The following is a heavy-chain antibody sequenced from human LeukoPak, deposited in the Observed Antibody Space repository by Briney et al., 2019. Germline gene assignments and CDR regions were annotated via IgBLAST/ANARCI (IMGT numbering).Heavy chain of an antibody. CDR3: ARSSRTIFGVVIIPFDY. J-gene: IGHJ4*02. D-gene: IGHD3-3*01. CDR2: INHSGST. V-gene: IGHV4-34*01. Sequence: SETLSLTCAVYGGSFSGYYWSWIRQPPGKGLEWIGEINHSGSTNYNPPLKSRVTISVDTSKNQFSLKLSSVTAADTAVYYCARSSRTIFGVVIIPFDYWGQGTLVTVSS. CDR1: GGSFSGYY.